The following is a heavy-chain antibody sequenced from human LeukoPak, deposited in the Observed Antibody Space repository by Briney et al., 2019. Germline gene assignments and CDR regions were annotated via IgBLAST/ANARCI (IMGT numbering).Heavy chain of an antibody. CDR3: VTSIFDY. J-gene: IGHJ4*02. CDR2: TNHTGST. V-gene: IGHV4-34*01. CDR1: GGSFSGYY. D-gene: IGHD2/OR15-2a*01. Sequence: SETLSLTCAVNGGSFSGYYWSWIRQSPGKGLEWIGETNHTGSTNYNPSLKRRVTISVDTSKNQLSLKLSSVTAADTAVYYCVTSIFDYWGQGTLVTVSS.